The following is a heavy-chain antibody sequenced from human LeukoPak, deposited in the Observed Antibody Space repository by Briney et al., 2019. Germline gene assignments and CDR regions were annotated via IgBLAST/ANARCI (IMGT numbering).Heavy chain of an antibody. CDR1: GYTFSSSG. J-gene: IGHJ4*02. V-gene: IGHV1-18*01. CDR3: ARDEDWVFDY. D-gene: IGHD3/OR15-3a*01. CDR2: VDGDNGNI. Sequence: GTSVKVSCKTSGYTFSSSGIIWVRQVPGQGLEWMGWVDGDNGNIHYADTLQNRLILTIDPSTTTAYMELRRLRSDDTAVYYCARDEDWVFDYWGQGTPVTVSS.